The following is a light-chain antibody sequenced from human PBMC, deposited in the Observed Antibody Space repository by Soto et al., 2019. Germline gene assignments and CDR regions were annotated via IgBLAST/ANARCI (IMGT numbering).Light chain of an antibody. CDR1: QSISNY. CDR3: QESFTTPGT. CDR2: AAS. Sequence: DIQMTQSPSSVSASVGDRVIITCRASQSISNYLHWYQQKPGKAPKLLISAASSLQSGVPSRFSGTGSGTDFSLTISTLQPDDFATYYCQESFTTPGTFGQGTKVEIK. J-gene: IGKJ1*01. V-gene: IGKV1-39*01.